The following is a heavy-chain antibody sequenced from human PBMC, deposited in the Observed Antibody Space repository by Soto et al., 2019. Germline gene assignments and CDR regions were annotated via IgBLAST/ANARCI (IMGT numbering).Heavy chain of an antibody. D-gene: IGHD2-15*01. CDR3: AREDCSGGSCYGVGY. CDR2: IYYSGST. CDR1: GGSISSYY. V-gene: IGHV4-59*01. Sequence: SETLSLTCTVSGGSISSYYWSWIRQPPGKGLEWIGYIYYSGSTNYNPSLKSRVTISVDTSKNQFSLKLSSVTAADTAVYYCAREDCSGGSCYGVGYWGQGTLVTVSS. J-gene: IGHJ4*02.